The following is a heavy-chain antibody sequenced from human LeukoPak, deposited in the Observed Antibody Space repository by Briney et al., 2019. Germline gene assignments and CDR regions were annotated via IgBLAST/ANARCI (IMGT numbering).Heavy chain of an antibody. D-gene: IGHD3-3*01. CDR1: GFTFSSYS. CDR2: ISSSSSYI. V-gene: IGHV3-21*01. J-gene: IGHJ4*02. Sequence: PGGSLRLSCAASGFTFSSYSMNWVRQAPGKGLEWVSSISSSSSYIYYADSVKGRFTISRDNAKNSLYLQMNSLRAEDTAVYYCARGWSDFWSGYYAYYFDYWGQGTLVTVSS. CDR3: ARGWSDFWSGYYAYYFDY.